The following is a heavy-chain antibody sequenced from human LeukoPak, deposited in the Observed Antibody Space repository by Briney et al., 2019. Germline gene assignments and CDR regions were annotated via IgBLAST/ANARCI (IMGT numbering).Heavy chain of an antibody. Sequence: GGSLRLSCAASGFTFSSYAMSWVRQAPGKGLEWVSAISGSGGSTYYADSVKGRFTISRDNSKNTLYLQMNTLRAEDTAVYYCATFVVGAGIRFGTFDIWGQGTMVTVSS. CDR2: ISGSGGST. J-gene: IGHJ3*02. CDR3: ATFVVGAGIRFGTFDI. V-gene: IGHV3-23*01. CDR1: GFTFSSYA. D-gene: IGHD1-26*01.